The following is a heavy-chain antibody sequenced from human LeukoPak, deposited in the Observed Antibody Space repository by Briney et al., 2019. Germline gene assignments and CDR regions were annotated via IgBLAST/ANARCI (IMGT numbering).Heavy chain of an antibody. V-gene: IGHV1-8*03. CDR2: MNPNSGNT. Sequence: VASVKVSCKASGYTFTSYDINWVRQATGQGLEWMGGMNPNSGNTGYAQKFQGRVTITRNTSISTAYMELSSLRSEDTAVYYCARVRGGCSGGSCYSDYWGQGTLVTVSS. D-gene: IGHD2-15*01. CDR1: GYTFTSYD. CDR3: ARVRGGCSGGSCYSDY. J-gene: IGHJ4*02.